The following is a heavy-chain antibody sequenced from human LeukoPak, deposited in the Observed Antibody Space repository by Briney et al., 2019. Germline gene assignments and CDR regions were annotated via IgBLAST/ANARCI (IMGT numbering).Heavy chain of an antibody. J-gene: IGHJ5*02. D-gene: IGHD2-2*01. Sequence: PSETLSLTCTVSGGSISSYYWSWIRQPAGKGLEWIGRIYTSGSTNYNPSLKSRVTMSVDTSKNQFSLKLSSVTAADTAVYYCARDQRGIVVVPAAPRHGWFDPWGQGTLVTVSS. CDR1: GGSISSYY. V-gene: IGHV4-4*07. CDR2: IYTSGST. CDR3: ARDQRGIVVVPAAPRHGWFDP.